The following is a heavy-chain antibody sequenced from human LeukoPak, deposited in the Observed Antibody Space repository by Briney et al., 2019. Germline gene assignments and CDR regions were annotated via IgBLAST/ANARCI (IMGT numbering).Heavy chain of an antibody. CDR3: AREASYSSSWWYFDH. D-gene: IGHD6-13*01. V-gene: IGHV3-66*01. Sequence: GGSLRLSCAASGFTVRSKYISWVRQAPGKGLEWVSVIYDGGSADYADSVKGRFTISRDNSKSKVFLQMNSLRVEDTAVYYCAREASYSSSWWYFDHWGQGTLVTASS. CDR1: GFTVRSKY. J-gene: IGHJ4*02. CDR2: IYDGGSA.